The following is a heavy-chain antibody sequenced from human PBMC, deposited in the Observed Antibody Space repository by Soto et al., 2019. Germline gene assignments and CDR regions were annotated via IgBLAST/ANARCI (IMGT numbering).Heavy chain of an antibody. CDR3: ATIRVRSWGNWFDP. Sequence: ASVKVSCKVSGYTLTELSMHWVRQAPGKGLEWMGGFDPEDGETIYAQKFQGRVTMTEDTSTDTAYMELSSLRSEDTAVYYCATIRVRSWGNWFDPWGQGTLVPVSS. J-gene: IGHJ5*02. CDR2: FDPEDGET. CDR1: GYTLTELS. D-gene: IGHD6-13*01. V-gene: IGHV1-24*01.